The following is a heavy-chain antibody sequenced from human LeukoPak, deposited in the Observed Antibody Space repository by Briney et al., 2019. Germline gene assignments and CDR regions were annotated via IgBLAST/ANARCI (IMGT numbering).Heavy chain of an antibody. D-gene: IGHD5-24*01. CDR1: GLTVNSNY. CDR2: IYSGGTT. Sequence: GGSLRLSCAASGLTVNSNYMNGVRQAPGKGLQWVSVIYSGGTTYYADSVKGRFTISRDNSKNTLYLQMNSLRAEDTAVYYCARALLVRNGYNYSPNYFDYWGRGTLVTVSS. J-gene: IGHJ4*02. V-gene: IGHV3-53*01. CDR3: ARALLVRNGYNYSPNYFDY.